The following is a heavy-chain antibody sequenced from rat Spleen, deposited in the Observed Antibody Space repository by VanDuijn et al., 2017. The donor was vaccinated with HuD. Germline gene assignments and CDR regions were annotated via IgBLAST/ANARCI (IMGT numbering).Heavy chain of an antibody. J-gene: IGHJ4*01. D-gene: IGHD4-3*01. V-gene: IGHV5-31*01. CDR2: ITNAAGKV. Sequence: EVQLVESGGGLVQPGRSLKLSCVASGFTFNNYWMTWIRQAPGKGLEWVASITNAAGKVHYPDSVKGRFTNSRDNAKSTLYQQMDSLRSEDTAIYYCARHNSGYGVMDAWGQGASVTVSS. CDR1: GFTFNNYW. CDR3: ARHNSGYGVMDA.